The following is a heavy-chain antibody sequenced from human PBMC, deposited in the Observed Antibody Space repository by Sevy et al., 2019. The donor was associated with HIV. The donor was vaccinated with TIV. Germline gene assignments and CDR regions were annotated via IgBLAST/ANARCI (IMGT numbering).Heavy chain of an antibody. CDR1: GFNINTYW. CDR3: GGAIVIEGSF. J-gene: IGHJ4*02. CDR2: IKYDGSEI. V-gene: IGHV3-7*04. D-gene: IGHD2-2*01. Sequence: GGSLRLSCAASGFNINTYWMNWVRQAPGKGLEWVANIKYDGSEIYYVDSVRGRFTISKDNARNLFYLQMNSLRAEDTVFYYGGGAIVIEGSFWGQGTLVTVSS.